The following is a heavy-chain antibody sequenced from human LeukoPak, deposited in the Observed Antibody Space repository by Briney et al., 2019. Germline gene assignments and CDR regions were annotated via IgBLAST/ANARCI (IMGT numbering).Heavy chain of an antibody. Sequence: GSSVKVSCKASGGTFSSYAISWVRQAPGQGLEWMGRIIPILGIANYAQKFQGRVTITADKPTSTAYMELSSLRSEDTAVYYCARSRATVVPGDYWGQGTLVTVSS. D-gene: IGHD4-23*01. V-gene: IGHV1-69*04. J-gene: IGHJ4*02. CDR2: IIPILGIA. CDR1: GGTFSSYA. CDR3: ARSRATVVPGDY.